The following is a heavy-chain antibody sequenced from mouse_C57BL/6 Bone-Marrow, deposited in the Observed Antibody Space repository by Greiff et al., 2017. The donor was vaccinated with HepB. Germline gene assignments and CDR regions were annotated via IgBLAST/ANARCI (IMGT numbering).Heavy chain of an antibody. CDR1: GYTFTSYG. V-gene: IGHV1-81*01. CDR2: IYPRSGNT. Sequence: VKLQESGAELARPGASVKLSCKASGYTFTSYGISWVKQRTGQGLEWIGEIYPRSGNTYYNEKFKGKATLTADKSSSTAYMELRSLTSEDSAVYFCARRYWDPHFDYWGQGTTLTVSS. CDR3: ARRYWDPHFDY. J-gene: IGHJ2*01. D-gene: IGHD4-1*01.